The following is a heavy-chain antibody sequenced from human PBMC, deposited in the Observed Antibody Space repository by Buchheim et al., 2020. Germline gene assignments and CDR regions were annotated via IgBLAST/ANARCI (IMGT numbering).Heavy chain of an antibody. CDR2: IKQDGSEK. J-gene: IGHJ4*02. D-gene: IGHD6-6*01. V-gene: IGHV3-7*01. CDR1: GFPFSSYW. CDR3: ARDPGIAARYPFDY. Sequence: EVQLLESGGGLVQPGGSLRLSCAASGFPFSSYWMSWVRQAPGKGLEWVANIKQDGSEKYYVASGKGRFTISRDNPKNHLYLQMNSLRAEDTAVYYCARDPGIAARYPFDYWGQGTL.